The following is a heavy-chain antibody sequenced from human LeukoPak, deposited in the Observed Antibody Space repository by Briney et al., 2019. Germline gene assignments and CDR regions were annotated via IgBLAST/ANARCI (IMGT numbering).Heavy chain of an antibody. Sequence: SETLSLTCAVYGGSFSGYYWSWIRQPPGKGLEWIGEINHSGSTNYNPSLKSRVTISVDTSKNQFSLKLSSVTAADTAVYYCARGIVADAFDIWGQGTMVTVSS. CDR1: GGSFSGYY. D-gene: IGHD3-22*01. CDR2: INHSGST. CDR3: ARGIVADAFDI. V-gene: IGHV4-34*01. J-gene: IGHJ3*02.